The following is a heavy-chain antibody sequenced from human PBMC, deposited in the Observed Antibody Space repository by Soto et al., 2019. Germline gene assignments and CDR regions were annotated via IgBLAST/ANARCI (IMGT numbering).Heavy chain of an antibody. CDR3: AKHRDYYDTSGPGSG. J-gene: IGHJ4*02. D-gene: IGHD3-22*01. CDR2: ISGSAGSA. V-gene: IGHV3-23*01. Sequence: EVQLLESGGGLVQPGGSLRLSCAASGFTFSSYAMSWVRQPPGKGLEWVSGISGSAGSAYYADSVKGRFTISRDNSKNTLYLQMNSLRAEDTAVYYCAKHRDYYDTSGPGSGWGQGTLVTVSS. CDR1: GFTFSSYA.